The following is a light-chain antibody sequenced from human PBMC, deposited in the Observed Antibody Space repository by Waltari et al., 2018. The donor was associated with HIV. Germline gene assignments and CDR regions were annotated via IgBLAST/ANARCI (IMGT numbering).Light chain of an antibody. J-gene: IGKJ2*01. V-gene: IGKV1-39*01. CDR2: AAS. CDR3: QQSYDAPYT. Sequence: DIQMTQSPSSLSASVGDRVTISCRSGQSIRNYLNWYQQKPGKAPKLLIYAASSLQSGVPSRFIGSASGTDFTLTISSLQPEDFATYYCQQSYDAPYTFGQGTKLEIK. CDR1: QSIRNY.